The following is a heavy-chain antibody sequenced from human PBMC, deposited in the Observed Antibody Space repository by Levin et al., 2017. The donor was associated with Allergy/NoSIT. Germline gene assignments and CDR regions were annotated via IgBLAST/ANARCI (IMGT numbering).Heavy chain of an antibody. CDR2: ISGSGGST. CDR3: AKVTAIPYYFDY. Sequence: GESLKISCAASGFTFSSYAMSWVRQAPGKGLEWVSAISGSGGSTYYADSVKGRFTISRDNSKNTLYLQMNSLRAEDTAVYYCAKVTAIPYYFDYWGQGTLVTVSS. V-gene: IGHV3-23*01. CDR1: GFTFSSYA. J-gene: IGHJ4*02. D-gene: IGHD2-21*02.